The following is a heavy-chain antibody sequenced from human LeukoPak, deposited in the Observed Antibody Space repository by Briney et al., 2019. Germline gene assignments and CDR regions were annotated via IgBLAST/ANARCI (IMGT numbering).Heavy chain of an antibody. CDR2: INHSGST. Sequence: SETLSLTCAVYGGSFSGYYWSWIRQPPGKGLEWIGEINHSGSTNYNPSLKSRVTISVDTSKNQFSLKLSSVTAADTAVYYCATTPYSSGWYYWGQGTLVTVSS. J-gene: IGHJ4*02. D-gene: IGHD6-19*01. V-gene: IGHV4-34*01. CDR3: ATTPYSSGWYY. CDR1: GGSFSGYY.